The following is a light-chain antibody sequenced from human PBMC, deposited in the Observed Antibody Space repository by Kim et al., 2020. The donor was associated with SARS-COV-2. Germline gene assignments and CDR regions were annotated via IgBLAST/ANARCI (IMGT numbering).Light chain of an antibody. Sequence: ASVLDRVTITCRASQSFSTYLIWYQHNPGKAPNLLIYAASSLHSGVPSRLSGSGSGTDFTLTISSLQPEDIATYYFQQSYLTPRTFGQGTKVDIK. CDR2: AAS. CDR1: QSFSTY. CDR3: QQSYLTPRT. V-gene: IGKV1-39*01. J-gene: IGKJ1*01.